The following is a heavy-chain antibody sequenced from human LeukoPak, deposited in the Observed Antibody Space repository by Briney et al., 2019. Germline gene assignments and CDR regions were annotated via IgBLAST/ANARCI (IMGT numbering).Heavy chain of an antibody. D-gene: IGHD3-10*01. CDR2: TNSDGSTT. J-gene: IGHJ4*02. CDR1: GFIFNNFW. V-gene: IGHV3-74*01. Sequence: TGGSLRLSCAASGFIFNNFWMHWVRQVPGKGLVWVSHTNSDGSTTDYADSVRGRFTISRDNAKNTLYLQMNRLTVEDTAVYYCGRGMRDYYGLDYWGQGILVTVSS. CDR3: GRGMRDYYGLDY.